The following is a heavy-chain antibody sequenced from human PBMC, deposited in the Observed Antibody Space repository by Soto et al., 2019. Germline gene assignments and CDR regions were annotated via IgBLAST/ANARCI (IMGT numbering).Heavy chain of an antibody. CDR2: IFHIETT. J-gene: IGHJ3*02. D-gene: IGHD6-19*01. CDR3: AKNGWYSADI. CDR1: GASVSSDNW. V-gene: IGHV4-4*02. Sequence: QMQLQESGPGLVKPSGTLSLACAVSGASVSSDNWWSWVRQPPGKGLAWIGEIFHIETTNYNPSLKSRVTISVDKSKNQFSLTLTSVTAADTAVYYCAKNGWYSADIWGQGTMVTVSS.